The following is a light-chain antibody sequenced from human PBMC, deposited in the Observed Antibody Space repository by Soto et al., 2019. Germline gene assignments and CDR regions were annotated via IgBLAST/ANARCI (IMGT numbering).Light chain of an antibody. J-gene: IGKJ1*01. V-gene: IGKV1-5*01. CDR1: QSISHR. CDR3: QHYKSYPWT. Sequence: DIQMSQSPATLSAPVGDGVTITFRASQSISHRLAWNQQKPGKAPKYLIYDASSLDRGAPSRFSGSGSGTEFNLSISSLQPDGVATYYCQHYKSYPWTFGQGTKGDIK. CDR2: DAS.